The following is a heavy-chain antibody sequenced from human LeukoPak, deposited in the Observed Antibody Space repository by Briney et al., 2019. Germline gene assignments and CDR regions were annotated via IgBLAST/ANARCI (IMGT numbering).Heavy chain of an antibody. CDR2: ISSSGSTI. V-gene: IGHV3-11*01. CDR3: ARGYDSSGYYDMGYYYYYMDV. J-gene: IGHJ6*03. CDR1: GFTFSTYS. Sequence: GGSLRLSCAASGFTFSTYSMSWIRQAPGKGLEWVSYISSSGSTIYYADSVKGRFTISRDNAKNSLYLQMNSLRAEDTAVYYCARGYDSSGYYDMGYYYYYMDVWGKGTTVTISS. D-gene: IGHD3-22*01.